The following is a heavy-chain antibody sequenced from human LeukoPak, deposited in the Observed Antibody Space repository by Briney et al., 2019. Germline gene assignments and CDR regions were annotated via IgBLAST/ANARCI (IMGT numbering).Heavy chain of an antibody. V-gene: IGHV4-34*01. Sequence: SETLSLTCAVYDGSFSGYYWSWIRQPPGKGLEWIGEINHSGSTNYNPSLKSRVTISVDTSKNQFSLKLSSVTAADTAVYYCARFCATHNHDYWGQGTLVTVSS. D-gene: IGHD1-14*01. CDR1: DGSFSGYY. CDR3: ARFCATHNHDY. CDR2: INHSGST. J-gene: IGHJ4*02.